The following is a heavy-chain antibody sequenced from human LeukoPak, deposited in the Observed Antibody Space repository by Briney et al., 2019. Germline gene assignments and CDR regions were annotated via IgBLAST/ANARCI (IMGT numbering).Heavy chain of an antibody. Sequence: SETLSLTCTVSGGSISSYYWSWIRQPPGKGLEWIGYIYYSGSTNYNLSLKSRVTISVDTSKNQFSLKLSSVTAADTAVYYCARRGSGSWWVFDYWGQGTLVTVSS. CDR3: ARRGSGSWWVFDY. CDR2: IYYSGST. CDR1: GGSISSYY. D-gene: IGHD6-19*01. V-gene: IGHV4-59*01. J-gene: IGHJ4*02.